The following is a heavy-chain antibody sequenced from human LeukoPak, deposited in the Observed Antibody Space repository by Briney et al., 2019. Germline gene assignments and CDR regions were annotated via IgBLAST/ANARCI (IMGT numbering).Heavy chain of an antibody. D-gene: IGHD3-10*01. Sequence: GGSLRLSCAASGFTFSSYGMHWVRQAPGKGLEWVAVISYDGSNKYYADSVKGRFTISRDNSKNTLYLQMNSLRAEDTAVYYCAKDRSGGSGSYPYYGMDVWGQGTTVTVSS. V-gene: IGHV3-30*18. J-gene: IGHJ6*02. CDR2: ISYDGSNK. CDR1: GFTFSSYG. CDR3: AKDRSGGSGSYPYYGMDV.